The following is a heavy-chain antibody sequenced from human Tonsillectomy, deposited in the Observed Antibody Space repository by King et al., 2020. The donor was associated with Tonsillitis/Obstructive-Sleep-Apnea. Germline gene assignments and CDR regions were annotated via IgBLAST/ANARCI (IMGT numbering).Heavy chain of an antibody. J-gene: IGHJ6*03. Sequence: VQLQESGPGLVKPSETLSLTCTVSGGSISTYYWTWIRQPPGKGLEWSGYIYYSGSTNYNPSLKSRVTISVDTSKNQFSLKLSSVTAADTAVYYCARDRDSWGYMDVWGKGTTVIVSS. V-gene: IGHV4-59*01. CDR2: IYYSGST. CDR3: ARDRDSWGYMDV. D-gene: IGHD1-26*01. CDR1: GGSISTYY.